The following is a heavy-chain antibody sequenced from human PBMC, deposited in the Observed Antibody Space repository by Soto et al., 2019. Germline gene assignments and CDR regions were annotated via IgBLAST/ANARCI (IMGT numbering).Heavy chain of an antibody. CDR2: INPSGGST. CDR1: GYTFTSYY. J-gene: IGHJ6*02. CDR3: ASAITMVRGVDYGMDV. V-gene: IGHV1-46*01. D-gene: IGHD3-10*01. Sequence: ASVKVSCRASGYTFTSYYMHWVRHAPGRGLEWMGIINPSGGSTSYAQKFQGRVTMTRDTSTSTVYMELSSLRSEDTAVYYCASAITMVRGVDYGMDVWGQGTTVTVSS.